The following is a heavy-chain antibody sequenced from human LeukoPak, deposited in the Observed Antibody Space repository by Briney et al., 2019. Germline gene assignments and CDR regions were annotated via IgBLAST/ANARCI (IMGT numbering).Heavy chain of an antibody. CDR1: GFTFGNHW. J-gene: IGHJ4*02. V-gene: IGHV3-7*01. CDR3: ARDRGFFLFDY. D-gene: IGHD3-10*01. CDR2: IKEDGSET. Sequence: GGSLRLSCAASGFTFGNHWMTWVRQAPGKGLEWLAHIKEDGSETAYVDSVRGRFTISRDNAKNSLYLQVSSLRDEDTAVYYCARDRGFFLFDYWGQGTLVSVSS.